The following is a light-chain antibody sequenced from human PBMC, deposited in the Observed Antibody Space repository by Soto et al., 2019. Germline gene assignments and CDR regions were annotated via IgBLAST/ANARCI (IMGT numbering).Light chain of an antibody. CDR1: SSDVGGYNY. Sequence: QSALTQPASVSGSPGQSITISCTGTSSDVGGYNYVSWYQQHPGKAPKLMIYEVSNRPSGVSNRFSGSKSGNTASLTISGLRAEDEADYYCSSCTSGSTPYVVGTGTKVTVL. V-gene: IGLV2-14*01. J-gene: IGLJ1*01. CDR2: EVS. CDR3: SSCTSGSTPYV.